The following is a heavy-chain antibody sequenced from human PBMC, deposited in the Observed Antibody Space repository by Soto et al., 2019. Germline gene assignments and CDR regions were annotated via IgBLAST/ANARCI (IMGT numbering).Heavy chain of an antibody. CDR3: ARDGVRDDILTGSWYNWFDP. Sequence: PSETLSLTCTVSGGSISGSSYYWGWIRQPPGKGLEWIGNIYYSGSTYYNPSLKSRVTISVDKSKNQFSLKLSSVTAADTAVYYCARDGVRDDILTGSWYNWFDPWGQGTLVTVSS. CDR1: GGSISGSSYY. J-gene: IGHJ5*02. V-gene: IGHV4-39*07. CDR2: IYYSGST. D-gene: IGHD3-9*01.